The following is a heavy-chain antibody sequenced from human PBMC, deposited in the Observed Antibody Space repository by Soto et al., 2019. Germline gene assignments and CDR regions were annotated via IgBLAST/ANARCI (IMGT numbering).Heavy chain of an antibody. CDR3: ARSSGDIVVVPAATYFDY. CDR2: INSDGSST. CDR1: GFTFSSYW. J-gene: IGHJ4*02. Sequence: GGSLRLSCAASGFTFSSYWMHWVRQAPGKGLVWVSRINSDGSSTSYADSVKGRFTISRDNAKNTLYLQMNSLRAEDTAVYYCARSSGDIVVVPAATYFDYWGQGTLVTVSS. D-gene: IGHD2-2*01. V-gene: IGHV3-74*01.